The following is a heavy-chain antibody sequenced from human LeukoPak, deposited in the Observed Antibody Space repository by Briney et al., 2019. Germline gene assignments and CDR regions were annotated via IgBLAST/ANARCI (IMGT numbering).Heavy chain of an antibody. CDR2: ISWDCSSK. V-gene: IGHV3-43D*04. CDR1: GFTFDDYA. D-gene: IGHD3-16*02. Sequence: PGGSLRLFCAASGFTFDDYAMHWVRQAPGRGLEWVSLISWDCSSKYYADSVKGRFTISRDNSKHSLYLPMKSLRAEDTALYYCAEARSKAYYDYVWGRYLGYYYYGMDVWGKGTTVSVSS. J-gene: IGHJ6*04. CDR3: AEARSKAYYDYVWGRYLGYYYYGMDV.